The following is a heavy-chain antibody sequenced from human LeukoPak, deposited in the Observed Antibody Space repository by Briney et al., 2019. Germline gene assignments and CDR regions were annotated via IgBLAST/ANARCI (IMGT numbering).Heavy chain of an antibody. Sequence: EGSLRLSCATSGFTLRNAWISWVRQAPGKGLEWVGRMRSEARGGTPDYAALVKGRFIISIDDSRSTLYLQMHSLETEDTALYYCTTEGFTYGHHALGVWGQGTVVTVSS. CDR2: MRSEARGGTP. D-gene: IGHD5-18*01. CDR3: TTEGFTYGHHALGV. V-gene: IGHV3-15*01. CDR1: GFTLRNAW. J-gene: IGHJ3*01.